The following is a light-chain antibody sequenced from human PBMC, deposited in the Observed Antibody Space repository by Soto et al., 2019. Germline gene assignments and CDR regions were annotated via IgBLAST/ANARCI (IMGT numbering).Light chain of an antibody. CDR3: QQRSSWPIT. CDR1: QSVSSY. V-gene: IGKV3-11*01. Sequence: EIVLTQSPATLSLSPGERATLSCRASQSVSSYLAWHQQKPGQAPRLLIYDASNRATGIPARFSGSGSGTDFTLTISSLEPEDFAVSYCQQRSSWPITFGQGTRLEIK. J-gene: IGKJ5*01. CDR2: DAS.